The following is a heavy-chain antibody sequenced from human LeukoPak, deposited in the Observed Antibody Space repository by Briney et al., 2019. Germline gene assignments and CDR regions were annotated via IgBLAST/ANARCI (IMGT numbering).Heavy chain of an antibody. J-gene: IGHJ4*02. D-gene: IGHD3-22*01. Sequence: ASVKVSFKASVYTFTSYGISWVRQAPGQGLEWMGWISAYNGNTKYAQKLQGRVTMTTDTSTSTACMELRSLRSDDTAVYYCARDLLYYDSSGKPPGDYWGQGTLVTVSS. CDR3: ARDLLYYDSSGKPPGDY. CDR2: ISAYNGNT. V-gene: IGHV1-18*01. CDR1: VYTFTSYG.